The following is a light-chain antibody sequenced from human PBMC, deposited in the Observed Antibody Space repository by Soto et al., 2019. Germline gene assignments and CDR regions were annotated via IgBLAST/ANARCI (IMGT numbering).Light chain of an antibody. CDR3: QQRSYWLT. CDR1: QSVSSN. Sequence: EIVLTQSPATLSLSPGERATLSCRASQSVSSNLAWYQHKPGQAPRLLIYDASNRATGIPARFSGSGSGTDFTLTISSLEPEYFAVYYCQQRSYWLTFGGGTKVEIK. J-gene: IGKJ4*01. CDR2: DAS. V-gene: IGKV3-11*01.